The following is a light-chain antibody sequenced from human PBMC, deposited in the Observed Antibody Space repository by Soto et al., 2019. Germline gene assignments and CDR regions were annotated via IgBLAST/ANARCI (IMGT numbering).Light chain of an antibody. Sequence: QSALTQPASVSGSPGESITISCTGTSSDVGGYNYVSWYQQHPGKAPKLMIYDVSNRPSGVSNRFSGSKSGNTASLTISGLQAEDEADYYCSSYTSSSIVVFGGGTKLTVL. CDR3: SSYTSSSIVV. CDR1: SSDVGGYNY. J-gene: IGLJ3*02. V-gene: IGLV2-14*01. CDR2: DVS.